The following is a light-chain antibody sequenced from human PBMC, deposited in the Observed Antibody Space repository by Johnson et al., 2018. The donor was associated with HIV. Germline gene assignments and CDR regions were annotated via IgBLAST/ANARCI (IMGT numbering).Light chain of an antibody. CDR2: ENT. CDR3: GTWDTSLSAGGV. CDR1: SSDMGNYA. J-gene: IGLJ1*01. V-gene: IGLV1-51*02. Sequence: QSVLTQPPSVSAAPGQKVTISCSGSSSDMGNYAVSWYQQIPGTAPKLLIYENTRRPSGIPDRFSGSKSGTSATLGITGLQTGDGADYYCGTWDTSLSAGGVFGSGTKVTVL.